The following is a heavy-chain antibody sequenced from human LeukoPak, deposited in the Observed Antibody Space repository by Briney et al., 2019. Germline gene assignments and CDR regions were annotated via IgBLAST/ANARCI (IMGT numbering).Heavy chain of an antibody. J-gene: IGHJ3*02. D-gene: IGHD6-25*01. Sequence: GGSLRLSCTASGFTFSSYPMTWVRQAPGKGLEWVSTISGSGGRTYSADPEKGRFTISRDNSKNTLFLQVNALRAEDTAVYYCARGYSSATIDGFDIWGQGTIVTVSS. V-gene: IGHV3-23*01. CDR3: ARGYSSATIDGFDI. CDR1: GFTFSSYP. CDR2: ISGSGGRT.